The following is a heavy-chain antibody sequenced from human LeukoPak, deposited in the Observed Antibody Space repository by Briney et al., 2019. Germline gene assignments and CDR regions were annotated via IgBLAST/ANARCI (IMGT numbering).Heavy chain of an antibody. CDR1: GGTLSSYA. CDR3: ASGGCAYCGGDCYSFDY. V-gene: IGHV1-69*13. CDR2: IIPIFGTA. D-gene: IGHD2-21*02. Sequence: ASVKVSCKASGGTLSSYAISWVRQAPGQGLEWMGGIIPIFGTANYAQKFQGRVTITADESTSTAYMELSSLRSEDTAVYYCASGGCAYCGGDCYSFDYWGQGTLVTVSS. J-gene: IGHJ4*02.